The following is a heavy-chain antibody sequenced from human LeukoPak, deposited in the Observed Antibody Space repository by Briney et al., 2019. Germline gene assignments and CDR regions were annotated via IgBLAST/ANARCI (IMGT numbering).Heavy chain of an antibody. CDR3: ARDRQWLGYFDL. Sequence: GGSLRLSCAASGFTFSSYSMNWVRQAPGKGLEWVSSISSSSSYIYYADSVKGRFTISRDNAKNSLYLQMNSLRAEDTAVYYCARDRQWLGYFDLWGRGTLVTVSS. CDR2: ISSSSSYI. D-gene: IGHD6-19*01. J-gene: IGHJ2*01. CDR1: GFTFSSYS. V-gene: IGHV3-21*01.